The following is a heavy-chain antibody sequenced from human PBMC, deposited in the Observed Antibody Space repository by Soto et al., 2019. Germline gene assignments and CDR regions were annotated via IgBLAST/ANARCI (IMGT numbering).Heavy chain of an antibody. J-gene: IGHJ6*03. CDR1: GFTFSNAW. V-gene: IGHV3-15*01. CDR3: TTLRNKWALYHMDV. D-gene: IGHD1-26*01. Sequence: PGGSLRLSCAASGFTFSNAWMSWVRQAPGKGLEWVGRIKSKTDGGTTDYAAPVKGRFTISRDDSKNTLYLQMNSLKTEDTAVYYCTTLRNKWALYHMDVWGKGTTVTVSS. CDR2: IKSKTDGGTT.